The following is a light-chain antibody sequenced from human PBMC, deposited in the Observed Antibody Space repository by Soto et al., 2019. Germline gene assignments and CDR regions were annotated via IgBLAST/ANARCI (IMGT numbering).Light chain of an antibody. CDR1: QSVSSSY. V-gene: IGKV3-20*01. CDR2: GAS. J-gene: IGKJ4*01. Sequence: IVSTHSPATLTVSPEQTAILSFSAIQSVSSSYLAWYQQKPGQAPRLLISGASTRATGIPDRFSGSGSGTDFTLTISRLEPEDFAVYYCQQYGSSRRLTFGGGTKVDIK. CDR3: QQYGSSRRLT.